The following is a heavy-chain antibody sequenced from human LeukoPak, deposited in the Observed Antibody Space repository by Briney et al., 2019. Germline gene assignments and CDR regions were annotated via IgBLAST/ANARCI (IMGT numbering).Heavy chain of an antibody. J-gene: IGHJ4*02. Sequence: ASVTVSCKASGYTFTGYYMHWVRQAPGQGLEWMGWINPNSGGTNYAQKFQGRVTMTRDTSISTAYMELSRLRSDDTAVYYCARDRGYSGYGDYWGQGTLVTVSS. D-gene: IGHD5-12*01. CDR1: GYTFTGYY. V-gene: IGHV1-2*02. CDR3: ARDRGYSGYGDY. CDR2: INPNSGGT.